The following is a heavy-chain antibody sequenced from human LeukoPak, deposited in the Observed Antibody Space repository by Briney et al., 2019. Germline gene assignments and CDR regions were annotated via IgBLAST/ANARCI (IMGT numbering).Heavy chain of an antibody. CDR2: ISYDGSNK. D-gene: IGHD3-10*01. V-gene: IGHV3-30*18. CDR1: GFTFSSYG. CDR3: AKETYYYGSGSYPGDY. Sequence: GGSLRLSCAASGFTFSSYGMHWVRQAPGKGLEWVAVISYDGSNKYYADSVKGRFTISRDNSKNTLYLQMNSLRAEDTAVYYCAKETYYYGSGSYPGDYWGQGTLVTVSS. J-gene: IGHJ4*02.